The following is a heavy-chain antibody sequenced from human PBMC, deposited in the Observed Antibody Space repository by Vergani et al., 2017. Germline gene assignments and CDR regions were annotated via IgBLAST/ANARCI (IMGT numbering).Heavy chain of an antibody. CDR3: ARHGAYYAAFDI. V-gene: IGHV4-39*01. Sequence: QLQLQESGPGLVKPSETLSLTCTVSGGYISSSSYYWGWIRQPPGKGLEWIGSIYYSGSTYYNPSLKSRVTISVDTSKNQFSLKLSSVTAADTAVYYCARHGAYYAAFDIWGQGTMVTVSS. CDR1: GGYISSSSYY. CDR2: IYYSGST. D-gene: IGHD4/OR15-4a*01. J-gene: IGHJ3*02.